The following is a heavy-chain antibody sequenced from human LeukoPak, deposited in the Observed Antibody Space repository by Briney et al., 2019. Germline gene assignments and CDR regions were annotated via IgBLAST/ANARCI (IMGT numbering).Heavy chain of an antibody. Sequence: PGGSLRLSCAASGFTFSTYGMNWVRQAPGKGLEWVSGIAPDAGRTYYADSVKGRFTIYRDNSKNTVYLQMNSLGAEDTAVYYCVQDWAWGAFGYWGQGTLVTVSS. CDR3: VQDWAWGAFGY. CDR2: IAPDAGRT. J-gene: IGHJ4*02. CDR1: GFTFSTYG. V-gene: IGHV3-23*01. D-gene: IGHD7-27*01.